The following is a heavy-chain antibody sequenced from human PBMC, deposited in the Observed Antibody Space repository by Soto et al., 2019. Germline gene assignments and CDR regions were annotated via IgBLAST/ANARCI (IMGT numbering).Heavy chain of an antibody. CDR1: GFTFSSYG. J-gene: IGHJ4*02. CDR2: ISYDGSNK. V-gene: IGHV3-30*18. Sequence: SLRLSCAASGFTFSSYGMHWVRQAPGKGLEWVAVISYDGSNKYYADSVKGRFTISRDNSKNTLYLQMNSLRAEDTAVYYCAKEGLVATIQWYFDYWGQGTLVTVSS. D-gene: IGHD5-12*01. CDR3: AKEGLVATIQWYFDY.